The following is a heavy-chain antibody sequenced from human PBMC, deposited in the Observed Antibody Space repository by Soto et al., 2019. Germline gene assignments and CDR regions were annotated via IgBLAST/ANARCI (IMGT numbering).Heavy chain of an antibody. CDR3: ARRYCSGGSCYSVYYYYMDV. Sequence: GGSLRLSCAASGFTFSSYGMHWVRQAPGKGLEWVAVISYDGSNKYYADSVKGRFTISRDNSKNTLYLQMNSLRAEDTAVYYCARRYCSGGSCYSVYYYYMDVWGKGTTVTVSS. CDR2: ISYDGSNK. D-gene: IGHD2-15*01. J-gene: IGHJ6*03. CDR1: GFTFSSYG. V-gene: IGHV3-30*03.